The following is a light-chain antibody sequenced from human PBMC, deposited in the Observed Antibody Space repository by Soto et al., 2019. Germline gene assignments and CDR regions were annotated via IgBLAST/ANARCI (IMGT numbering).Light chain of an antibody. V-gene: IGLV2-11*01. Sequence: QSALTQPRSVSGSPGQSVTISCTGTSSDVGAYNYVSWYQQHPGKAPKMMIYDVTKRPSGVPDRFSGSKSGNTASLTISGLRAEDEADYYFCSYAGRYTLILGGGTKLTVL. CDR2: DVT. J-gene: IGLJ2*01. CDR3: CSYAGRYTLI. CDR1: SSDVGAYNY.